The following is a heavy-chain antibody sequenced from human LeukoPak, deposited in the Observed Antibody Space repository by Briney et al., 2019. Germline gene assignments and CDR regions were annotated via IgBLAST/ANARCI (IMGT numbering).Heavy chain of an antibody. CDR3: ARHSQWLVPNWFDP. V-gene: IGHV4-59*08. D-gene: IGHD6-19*01. CDR1: GGSISSYY. J-gene: IGHJ5*02. CDR2: IYYSGST. Sequence: SETLSLTCTVSGGSISSYYWSWIRQPPGKGLEWIGYIYYSGSTNCNPSLKSRVTISVDTSKNQFSLKLSSVTAADTAVYYCARHSQWLVPNWFDPWGRGTLVTVSS.